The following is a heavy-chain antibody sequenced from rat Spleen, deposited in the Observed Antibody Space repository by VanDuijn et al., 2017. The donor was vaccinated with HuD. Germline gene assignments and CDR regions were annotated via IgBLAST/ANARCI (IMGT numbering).Heavy chain of an antibody. CDR1: GFTFSDYY. V-gene: IGHV5-7*01. CDR3: ARQRAAIYPDYFAY. D-gene: IGHD1-2*01. J-gene: IGHJ2*01. CDR2: ISYDDTST. Sequence: EVQLAESGGGLVQPGRSLKLSCAVSGFTFSDYYMAWVRQAPTKGLEWVASISYDDTSTHYRDSVKGRFTISRDNAKSTLYLQMDSLRSEDTATYYCARQRAAIYPDYFAYWGQGVMVTVSS.